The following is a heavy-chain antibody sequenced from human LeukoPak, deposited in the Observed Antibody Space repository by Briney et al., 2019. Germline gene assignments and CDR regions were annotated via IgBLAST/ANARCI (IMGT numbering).Heavy chain of an antibody. V-gene: IGHV3-43*01. Sequence: AGGSLRLSCAASGFTFHHYSMHWVRQPPGKGLEWVSLISWDGGITYYADSVRGRFTISRDNAKNSLYLQMNSLRAEDTALYYCAKSTNAMVRGVTLDYWGQGTLVTVSS. D-gene: IGHD3-10*01. CDR1: GFTFHHYS. CDR2: ISWDGGIT. CDR3: AKSTNAMVRGVTLDY. J-gene: IGHJ4*02.